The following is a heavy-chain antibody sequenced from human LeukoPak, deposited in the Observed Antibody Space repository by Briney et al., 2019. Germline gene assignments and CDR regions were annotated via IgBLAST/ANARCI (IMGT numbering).Heavy chain of an antibody. CDR3: ARDGDCSSDTCYFDS. CDR1: GGSISSSAYY. D-gene: IGHD2-2*01. J-gene: IGHJ4*02. V-gene: IGHV4-31*03. CDR2: IYYSGIT. Sequence: SETLSLTCTVSGGSISSSAYYWSWIRQHPGKGLEWIGYIYYSGITYYNPSLKSRVTISVDTSKNQFSLNLSSVTAADTAVYYCARDGDCSSDTCYFDSWGQGILVTVSS.